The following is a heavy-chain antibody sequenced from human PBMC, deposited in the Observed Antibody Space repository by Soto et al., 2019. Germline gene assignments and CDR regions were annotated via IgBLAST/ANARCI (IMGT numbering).Heavy chain of an antibody. J-gene: IGHJ6*02. Sequence: KASETLSLTCAISGDSVSSNSAAWNWIRQSPSRGLEWLGRTYYRSKWYNDYAVSVKSRITINPDTSKNQFSLQLNSVTPEDTAGYYCARGRGIAAAEHYYGMDVWGQGTTVTVS. CDR1: GDSVSSNSAA. V-gene: IGHV6-1*01. D-gene: IGHD6-13*01. CDR3: ARGRGIAAAEHYYGMDV. CDR2: TYYRSKWYN.